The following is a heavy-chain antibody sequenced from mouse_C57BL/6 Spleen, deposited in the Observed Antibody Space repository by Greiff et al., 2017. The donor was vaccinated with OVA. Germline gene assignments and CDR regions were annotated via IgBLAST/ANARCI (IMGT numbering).Heavy chain of an antibody. CDR1: GFTIKNTY. J-gene: IGHJ3*01. CDR2: IDPANGNT. CDR3: AEAAQATGVAY. D-gene: IGHD3-2*02. Sequence: VQLQQSVAELVRPGASVKLSCTASGFTIKNTYMHWVKQRPEQGLEWIGRIDPANGNTKYAPKFQGKATITADTSSNTAYLQLSSLASEDTAIYYCAEAAQATGVAYWGQGTLVTVSA. V-gene: IGHV14-3*01.